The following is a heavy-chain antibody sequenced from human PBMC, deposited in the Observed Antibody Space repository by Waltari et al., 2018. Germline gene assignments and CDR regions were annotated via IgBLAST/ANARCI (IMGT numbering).Heavy chain of an antibody. CDR1: GFTFSSLW. V-gene: IGHV3-74*01. J-gene: IGHJ4*02. CDR2: ISGDGAGT. CDR3: ARASISRDTGNTFDS. Sequence: EVHLVESGGGLVRPGGSLRLSCAASGFTFSSLWMPWVRQAPGKGPQWVARISGDGAGTHYADSVRGRFTISRDNANNMVYLQMNSLSDDDTATYFCARASISRDTGNTFDSWGQGNLVTVSS. D-gene: IGHD5-18*01.